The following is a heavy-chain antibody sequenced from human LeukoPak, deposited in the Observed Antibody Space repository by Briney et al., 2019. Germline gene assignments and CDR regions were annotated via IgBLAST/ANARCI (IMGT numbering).Heavy chain of an antibody. D-gene: IGHD6-13*01. CDR1: GFTFSSYA. CDR3: ARSIAAAGIYWFDP. CDR2: ISGSGGST. Sequence: GESLRLSCAASGFTFSSYAMSWVRQAPGKGLEWVSAISGSGGSTYYADSVKGRFTISRDNSKNTLYLQMNSLRAEDTPVYYCARSIAAAGIYWFDPWGQGTLVTVSS. V-gene: IGHV3-23*01. J-gene: IGHJ5*01.